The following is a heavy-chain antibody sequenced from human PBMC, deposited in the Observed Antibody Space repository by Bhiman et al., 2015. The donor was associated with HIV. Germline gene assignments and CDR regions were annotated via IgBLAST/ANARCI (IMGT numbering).Heavy chain of an antibody. CDR2: INWNGGST. D-gene: IGHD3-3*01. CDR3: AKDLGESENEEWASDYYDFGSDYPGQDPRGVVGTFDI. CDR1: GFTFGDYG. J-gene: IGHJ3*02. V-gene: IGHV3-20*04. Sequence: VQLVESGGDVVRPGGSLRLSCAASGFTFGDYGMTWVRQAPGKGLEWVSGINWNGGSTGYADSVKGRFTISRDNAKNSLYLQMNSLRAEDTALYYCAKDLGESENEEWASDYYDFGSDYPGQDPRGVVGTFDIWGHGTMVTVSS.